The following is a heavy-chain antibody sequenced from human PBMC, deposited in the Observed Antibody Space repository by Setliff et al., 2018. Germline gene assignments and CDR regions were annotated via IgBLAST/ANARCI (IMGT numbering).Heavy chain of an antibody. D-gene: IGHD3-10*01. CDR1: GGSIGPHY. J-gene: IGHJ4*02. CDR3: ARDRSTVIRGVTRWFDY. Sequence: SETLSLTCTVSGGSIGPHYWSWIRQAPGKGLEWIGHIFYSDTAKYNPSLESRAAISVDSSKNQFSLKLRSVPAADTAVYYCARDRSTVIRGVTRWFDYWGQGTLVTVSS. CDR2: IFYSDTA. V-gene: IGHV4-59*11.